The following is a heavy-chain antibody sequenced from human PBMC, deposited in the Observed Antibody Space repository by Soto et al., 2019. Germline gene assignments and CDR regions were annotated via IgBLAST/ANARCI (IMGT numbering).Heavy chain of an antibody. Sequence: VASVKVSCKASGYTFTGYYMHWVRQAPGQGLEWMGWINPNSGGTNYAQKFQGRVTMTRDTSISTAYMELSRLRSDDTAVYYCARDRVGATPYYGMYVWGQGTTVTVSS. CDR1: GYTFTGYY. D-gene: IGHD1-26*01. V-gene: IGHV1-2*02. CDR2: INPNSGGT. CDR3: ARDRVGATPYYGMYV. J-gene: IGHJ6*02.